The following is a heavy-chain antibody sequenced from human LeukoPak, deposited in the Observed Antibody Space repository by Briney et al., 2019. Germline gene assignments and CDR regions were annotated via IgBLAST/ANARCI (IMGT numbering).Heavy chain of an antibody. J-gene: IGHJ4*02. Sequence: GGSLRLSCAASGFTFSDYYMSWIRQAPGKGLEWVSYISSSGSTIYYADSVKGRFTISRDNAKNSLYLQMNSLRAEDTAVYYCARDLRSGNPGIEGDGYWGQGTLVTVSS. CDR3: ARDLRSGNPGIEGDGY. V-gene: IGHV3-11*01. CDR1: GFTFSDYY. D-gene: IGHD3-16*01. CDR2: ISSSGSTI.